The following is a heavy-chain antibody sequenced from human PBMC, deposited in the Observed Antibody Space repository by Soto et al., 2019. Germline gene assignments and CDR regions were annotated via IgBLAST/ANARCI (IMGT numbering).Heavy chain of an antibody. J-gene: IGHJ4*02. Sequence: QVQLVQSGAEVKKPGSSVKVSCKASGGTFSSYAISWVRQAPGQGLEWMGGIIPIFGTANYAQKFQGRVTITADASTSTAYMALSSLRSEDTAVYYCARVGDFWSGYHYPYFDYWGQGTLVTVSS. D-gene: IGHD3-3*01. CDR3: ARVGDFWSGYHYPYFDY. CDR2: IIPIFGTA. CDR1: GGTFSSYA. V-gene: IGHV1-69*01.